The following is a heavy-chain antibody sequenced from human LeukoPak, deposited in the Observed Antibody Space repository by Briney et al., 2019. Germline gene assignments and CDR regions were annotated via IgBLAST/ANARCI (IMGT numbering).Heavy chain of an antibody. J-gene: IGHJ6*03. CDR2: ISESGST. Sequence: PSETLSLTCTVSGASISSYNWNWIRQPPGKGLEWIGYISESGSTNYNSSLENRVTLSLDTSKNEISLNLRSATVADTAVYYCARQDALGKFPPPFYMDVWGKGTTVIV. CDR1: GASISSYN. CDR3: ARQDALGKFPPPFYMDV. V-gene: IGHV4-59*08. D-gene: IGHD3-16*01.